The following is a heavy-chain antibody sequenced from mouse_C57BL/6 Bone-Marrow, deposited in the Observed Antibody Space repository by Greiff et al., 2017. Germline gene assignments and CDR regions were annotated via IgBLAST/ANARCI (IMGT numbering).Heavy chain of an antibody. D-gene: IGHD1-1*02. Sequence: QVQLQQSGAELAKPGASVKLSCKASGYTFTSYWMHWVKQRPGQGLEWIGYINPSSGYTKYNQKFKDKATLTADKSSSTAYMQLSSLTYEASSVYYGARGGWPWYFDVWGTGTTVTVSS. V-gene: IGHV1-7*01. J-gene: IGHJ1*03. CDR3: ARGGWPWYFDV. CDR1: GYTFTSYW. CDR2: INPSSGYT.